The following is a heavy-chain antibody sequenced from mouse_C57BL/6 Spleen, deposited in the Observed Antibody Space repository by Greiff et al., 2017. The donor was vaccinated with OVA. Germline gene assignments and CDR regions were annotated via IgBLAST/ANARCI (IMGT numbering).Heavy chain of an antibody. CDR2: IHPSNGGP. CDR3: ARTDYYGSSYWYFDV. V-gene: IGHV1-53*01. Sequence: QVQLQQPGTELVKPGASVKLSCKASGYTFNSYWMHWVKQRPGQGLEWIGTIHPSNGGPNFTEKFKSKATLTVDKSSSTAYMQLSSLTSEDSAVYYCARTDYYGSSYWYFDVWGTGTTGTVSS. J-gene: IGHJ1*03. D-gene: IGHD1-1*01. CDR1: GYTFNSYW.